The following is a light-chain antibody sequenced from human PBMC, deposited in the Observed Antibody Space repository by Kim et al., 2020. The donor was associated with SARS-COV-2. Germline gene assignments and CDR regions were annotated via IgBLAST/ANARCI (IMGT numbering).Light chain of an antibody. CDR2: KIS. Sequence: DIVLTQTPLSSPVTLGQPASISCRSSQSLVNIDGNTYLNWFQQRPGHPPRLILYKISNRFSGVPDRFSGSGAGTDFTLKISWVEAEDVVVYYCKQATQFPYTFDQGTKLEI. CDR3: KQATQFPYT. CDR1: QSLVNIDGNTY. J-gene: IGKJ2*01. V-gene: IGKV2-24*01.